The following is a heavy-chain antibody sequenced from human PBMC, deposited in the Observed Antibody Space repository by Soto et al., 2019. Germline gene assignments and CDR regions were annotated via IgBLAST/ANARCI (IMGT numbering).Heavy chain of an antibody. V-gene: IGHV1-3*01. CDR3: ACAYGVPTYPDGMDV. CDR2: INAGNGNT. D-gene: IGHD4-17*01. J-gene: IGHJ6*02. CDR1: GYTFTSYA. Sequence: QVQLVQSGAEVKKPGASVKVSCPASGYTFTSYAMHWVRQALGQRLEWMGWINAGNGNTKYSKKFQGRVPITSDTSASTVYMELSSLRSEDTAVYYCACAYGVPTYPDGMDVWGQGNTVTVSS.